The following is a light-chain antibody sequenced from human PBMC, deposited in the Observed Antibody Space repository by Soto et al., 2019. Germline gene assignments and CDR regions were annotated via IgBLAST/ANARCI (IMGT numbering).Light chain of an antibody. CDR1: SSDVGGYNY. Sequence: QSVLTQPPSASGSPGQSVTISCTGTSSDVGGYNYVSWYQQHPGKAPKLMIYEVSKRPSGVPDRFSGSKSGNTASLTVSGLQAADEADEYCSSYAGSNNFVVFGGGTKLTVL. V-gene: IGLV2-8*01. CDR3: SSYAGSNNFVV. CDR2: EVS. J-gene: IGLJ2*01.